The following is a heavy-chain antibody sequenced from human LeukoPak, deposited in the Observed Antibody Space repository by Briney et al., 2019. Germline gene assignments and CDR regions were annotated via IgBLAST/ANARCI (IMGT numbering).Heavy chain of an antibody. Sequence: PGGSLRLSCAASGFTFSSYAMSWVRQAPGKGLEWVSAISGSGGSTYYADSVKGRFTISRDNSKNTVSLEMNSLRVEDTAVYYCARDGGCSGGNCYQRFDSWGQGTLVTVSS. CDR3: ARDGGCSGGNCYQRFDS. D-gene: IGHD2-15*01. CDR2: ISGSGGST. J-gene: IGHJ4*02. V-gene: IGHV3-23*01. CDR1: GFTFSSYA.